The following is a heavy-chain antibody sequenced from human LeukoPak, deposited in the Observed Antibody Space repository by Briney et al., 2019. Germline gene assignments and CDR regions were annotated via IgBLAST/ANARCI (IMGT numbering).Heavy chain of an antibody. J-gene: IGHJ3*02. CDR3: ATGQHAFDI. CDR1: GYTFTTYA. Sequence: ASVKVSCKASGYTFTTYAMNWVRQAPGQRLEWMGWINAVSGDTKYSQKLQHRVTFTNDTSAGTSASTAYMELSSLRSEDTAVYYCATGQHAFDIWGQGTMVTVSS. CDR2: INAVSGDT. V-gene: IGHV1-3*01. D-gene: IGHD7-27*01.